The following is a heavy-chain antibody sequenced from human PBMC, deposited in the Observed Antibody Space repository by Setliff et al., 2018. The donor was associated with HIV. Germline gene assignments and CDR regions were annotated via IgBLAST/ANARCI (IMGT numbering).Heavy chain of an antibody. J-gene: IGHJ4*02. CDR3: AKVDSSGRYGRFDS. CDR1: GFTFSSYS. Sequence: GGSLRLSCAASGFTFSSYSMNWVRQAPGKGPEWVSCISSTGYTIYYADSVKGRFTVSRDNGKNSVYLQMDSLRAEDTAVYYCAKVDSSGRYGRFDSWGQGTLVTVSS. V-gene: IGHV3-48*04. D-gene: IGHD6-19*01. CDR2: ISSTGYTI.